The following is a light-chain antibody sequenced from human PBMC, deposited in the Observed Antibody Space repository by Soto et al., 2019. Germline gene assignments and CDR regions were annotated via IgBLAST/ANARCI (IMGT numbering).Light chain of an antibody. CDR2: DVN. V-gene: IGLV2-11*01. CDR3: CSYAGNYAFV. J-gene: IGLJ2*01. Sequence: QSVLTQARSVSGSPGQSVTVSCTGTSNDVGAYIYVSWYQQHPGKAPRLMIYDVNKRPSGVPDRFAGSKSGNTASLTISALQVEDEADYFCCSYAGNYAFVFGGGTKLTVL. CDR1: SNDVGAYIY.